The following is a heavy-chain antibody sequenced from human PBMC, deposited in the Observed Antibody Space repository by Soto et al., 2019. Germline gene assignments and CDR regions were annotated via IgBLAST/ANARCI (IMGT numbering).Heavy chain of an antibody. CDR3: ARNQPQRYCSGGTCRPAYGMDV. V-gene: IGHV4-39*01. D-gene: IGHD2-15*01. CDR2: IYNSGDT. CDR1: GASITGDSFY. J-gene: IGHJ6*02. Sequence: QLQESGPGLVKSSETLSLTGTVSGASITGDSFYWAWFRQPPGKGLEWIGIIYNSGDTSYNPSLAGRLTMSVDTSNQFSLTLRSVTAADTALYYCARNQPQRYCSGGTCRPAYGMDVWGQGTTVIVSS.